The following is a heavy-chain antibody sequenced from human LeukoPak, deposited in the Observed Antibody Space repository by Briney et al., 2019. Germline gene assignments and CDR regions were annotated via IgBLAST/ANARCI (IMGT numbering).Heavy chain of an antibody. CDR2: IMPLFNTA. J-gene: IGHJ6*03. V-gene: IGHV1-69*05. Sequence: GSSVKVSCKASGGTFSSYSITWVRQAPGQGLVWMGGIMPLFNTANYAQQFQGRVTITTDESTSTAYMELSSLRFEDTAMYYCARVDRYHYYLDVWGKGTTVTVSS. CDR1: GGTFSSYS. CDR3: ARVDRYHYYLDV.